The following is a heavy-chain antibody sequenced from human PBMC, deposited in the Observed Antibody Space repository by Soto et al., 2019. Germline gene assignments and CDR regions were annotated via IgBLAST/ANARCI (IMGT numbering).Heavy chain of an antibody. Sequence: PSETLSLTCTVSGGSISNYYWSWIRKPPGNGLEWIGYIHSTGSTNYNPSLKSRVIMSVDTSKKQVSLNLNSVTAADTAVYYCSRVDPGETSPFDHWGQGTLVTVSS. CDR1: GGSISNYY. D-gene: IGHD3-10*01. CDR3: SRVDPGETSPFDH. J-gene: IGHJ4*02. CDR2: IHSTGST. V-gene: IGHV4-59*08.